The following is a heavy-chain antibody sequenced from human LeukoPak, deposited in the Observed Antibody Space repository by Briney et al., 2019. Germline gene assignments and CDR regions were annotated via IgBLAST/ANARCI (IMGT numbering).Heavy chain of an antibody. J-gene: IGHJ4*02. CDR1: GFTFSSYA. CDR2: IRDSGSST. V-gene: IGHV3-23*01. Sequence: GGALRLSCAASGFTFSSYAMSWVRQAPGKGLEWVSAIRDSGSSTHYADSVKGRFTISRDNSKNTLFFQMNSLRAKDTAVYYCATYGGSAYYDMYCFDSWGQGALVTVSS. D-gene: IGHD3-22*01. CDR3: ATYGGSAYYDMYCFDS.